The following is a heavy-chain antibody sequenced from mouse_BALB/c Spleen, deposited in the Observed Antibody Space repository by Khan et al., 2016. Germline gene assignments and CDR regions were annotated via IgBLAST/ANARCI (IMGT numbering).Heavy chain of an antibody. CDR1: GYSITSDYA. V-gene: IGHV3-2*02. J-gene: IGHJ2*01. CDR2: ISYSGST. Sequence: EVKLLESGPGLVKPSQSLSLTCTVTGYSITSDYAWNWIRQFPGDKLEWMGYISYSGSTSYNPSLKSRISLTRDTSKNQFFLQLNSVTTEDTATYYCASGMIMTFDYWGQGTTLTVSS. CDR3: ASGMIMTFDY. D-gene: IGHD2-4*01.